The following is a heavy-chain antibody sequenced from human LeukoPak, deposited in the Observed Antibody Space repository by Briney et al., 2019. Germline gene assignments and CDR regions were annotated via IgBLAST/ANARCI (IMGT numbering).Heavy chain of an antibody. J-gene: IGHJ6*02. V-gene: IGHV3-23*01. CDR1: GFTFSSYA. CDR2: ISGSGGST. Sequence: LPGGSLRLSCAASGFTFSSYAMSWVRQAPGKGLEWVSAISGSGGSTYYAGSVKGRFTISRDNSKNTLYLQMNSLRAEDTAVYYCAKVVVVSWAYYYGMDVWGQGTTVTVSS. D-gene: IGHD2-21*01. CDR3: AKVVVVSWAYYYGMDV.